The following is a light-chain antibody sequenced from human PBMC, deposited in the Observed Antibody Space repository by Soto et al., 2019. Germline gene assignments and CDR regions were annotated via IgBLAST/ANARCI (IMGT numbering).Light chain of an antibody. V-gene: IGKV3-15*01. CDR1: QSVSSN. CDR3: QQYNNWPPIT. J-gene: IGKJ3*01. Sequence: EIVMTQSPATLSVSPGERATLSCRASQSVSSNLAWYQQKPGQAPRLLIYGASTRATGIPARFSGSESGTEFTLTISSLQSEDFAVYHCQQYNNWPPITFGPGTKVDIK. CDR2: GAS.